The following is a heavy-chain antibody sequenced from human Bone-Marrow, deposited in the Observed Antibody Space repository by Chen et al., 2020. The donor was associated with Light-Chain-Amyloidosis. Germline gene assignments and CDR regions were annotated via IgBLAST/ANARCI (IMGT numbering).Heavy chain of an antibody. J-gene: IGHJ4*02. CDR2: IYPDDSYA. CDR1: GYTFPNYW. D-gene: IGHD5-12*01. Sequence: EVQLEQSVPEVKKPGESLKISCKGSGYTFPNYWIGWVRQMPGKGLEWMGVIYPDDSYARYSPSFEGQVTISADKSITTAYLQWRSLKASDTAMYYCARRRDGYNFDYWGQGTLVTVSS. CDR3: ARRRDGYNFDY. V-gene: IGHV5-51*01.